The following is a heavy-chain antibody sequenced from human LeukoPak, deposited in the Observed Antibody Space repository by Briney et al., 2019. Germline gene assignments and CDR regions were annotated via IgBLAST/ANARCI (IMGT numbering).Heavy chain of an antibody. CDR2: IIPIFGTA. CDR1: GGTFSNYA. V-gene: IGHV1-69*05. D-gene: IGHD3-9*01. CDR3: ARGDYDILTGYGSSFDY. J-gene: IGHJ4*02. Sequence: GASVKVACKPSGGTFSNYAISWVRQAPGQGLEWMGGIIPIFGTANYAQKFQGRVTITTDESTSTAYMELSSLRSEDTAVYYCARGDYDILTGYGSSFDYWGQGTLVTVSS.